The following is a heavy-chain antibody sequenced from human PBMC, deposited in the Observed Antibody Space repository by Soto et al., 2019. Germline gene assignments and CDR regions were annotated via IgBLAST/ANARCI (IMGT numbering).Heavy chain of an antibody. V-gene: IGHV1-18*01. J-gene: IGHJ5*02. D-gene: IGHD5-18*01. CDR3: VRDASSGYRGWWDP. CDR1: GYTFTSYG. CDR2: ISPYNGDT. Sequence: QVQLVQSGAEVKKLGASVKVSCKASGYTFTSYGISWVRQAPGQGLEWMGLISPYNGDTIYAQKFQGRVIVTTDTATSTAYMELRSLRSDDTAVYYCVRDASSGYRGWWDPWGQGTLVTVSS.